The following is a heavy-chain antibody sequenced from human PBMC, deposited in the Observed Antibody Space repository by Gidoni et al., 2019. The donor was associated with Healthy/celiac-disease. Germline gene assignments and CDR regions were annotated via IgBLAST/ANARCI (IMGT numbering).Heavy chain of an antibody. J-gene: IGHJ4*02. CDR1: GFTFSSYG. Sequence: QVQLVESGGCVVQPGRSLRLSCAASGFTFSSYGMPWVRQAPGQGLGWVAVIGYEGSKKDYADSVKGRFTISRDNSKNTLYLQMNSLRAEDTAVYYCARDLEGYCGGDCYSLYWGQGTLVTVSS. D-gene: IGHD2-21*01. CDR3: ARDLEGYCGGDCYSLY. CDR2: IGYEGSKK. V-gene: IGHV3-33*01.